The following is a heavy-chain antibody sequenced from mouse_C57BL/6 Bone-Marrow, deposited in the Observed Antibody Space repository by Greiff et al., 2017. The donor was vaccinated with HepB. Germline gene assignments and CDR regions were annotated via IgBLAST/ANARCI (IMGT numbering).Heavy chain of an antibody. D-gene: IGHD2-3*01. CDR1: GYTFTSYW. Sequence: QVQLQQPGAELVKPGASVKLSCKASGYTFTSYWMHWVKQRPGQGLEWIGMIHPNSGSTNYNEKFKSKATLTVDKSSSTAYMQLSSLTSEDSAVYYCGDGYPYWYFDVWGTGTTVTVSS. V-gene: IGHV1-64*01. J-gene: IGHJ1*03. CDR3: GDGYPYWYFDV. CDR2: IHPNSGST.